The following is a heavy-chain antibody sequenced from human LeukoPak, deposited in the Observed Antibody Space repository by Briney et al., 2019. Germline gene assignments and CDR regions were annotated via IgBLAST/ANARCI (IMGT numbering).Heavy chain of an antibody. D-gene: IGHD3-10*01. CDR2: ISAYNGNT. CDR1: HYTFTSYG. Sequence: ASVKVSFKASHYTFTSYGITWVRQAPGQGLEWMGWISAYNGNTNYAQKLQGRVTMTTDTFTSTAYMELRSLRSDDTAVYYCARLLPHYYGSESYYYYFDYWGQGTLVTVSS. V-gene: IGHV1-18*01. J-gene: IGHJ4*02. CDR3: ARLLPHYYGSESYYYYFDY.